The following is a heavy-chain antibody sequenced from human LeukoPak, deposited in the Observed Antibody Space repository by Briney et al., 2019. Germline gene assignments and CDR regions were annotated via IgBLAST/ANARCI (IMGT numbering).Heavy chain of an antibody. CDR2: IYYSGST. CDR1: GGSISSSSYY. Sequence: SETLSLTCTVSGGSISSSSYYWGWIRQPPGKGLEWVGSIYYSGSTYYNPSLKSRVTISVDTSKNQFSLKLSSVTAADTAVYYCARVSYDILASNWFDPWGQGTLVTVSS. D-gene: IGHD3-9*01. CDR3: ARVSYDILASNWFDP. V-gene: IGHV4-39*07. J-gene: IGHJ5*02.